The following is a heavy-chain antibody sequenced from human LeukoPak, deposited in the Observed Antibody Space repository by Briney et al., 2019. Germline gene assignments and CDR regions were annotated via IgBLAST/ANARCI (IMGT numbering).Heavy chain of an antibody. CDR2: MNPNSGNT. CDR3: ARGPLKLYNWNYGPPDY. Sequence: GASVKVSCKASGYTFTSYDINWVRQATGQGLEWMGWMNPNSGNTGYAQKFQGRVTITRNTSISTAYMELGSLRSEDTAVYYCARGPLKLYNWNYGPPDYWGQGTLVTVSS. J-gene: IGHJ4*02. CDR1: GYTFTSYD. V-gene: IGHV1-8*03. D-gene: IGHD1-7*01.